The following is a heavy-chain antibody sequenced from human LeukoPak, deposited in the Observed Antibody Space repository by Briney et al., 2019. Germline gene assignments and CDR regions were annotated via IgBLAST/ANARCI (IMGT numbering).Heavy chain of an antibody. CDR2: ISGGSSST. CDR3: ARGAGPYYDHVWGSYFDY. D-gene: IGHD3-16*01. J-gene: IGHJ4*02. Sequence: PGGSLRLSCAASGFTFSTYSMNWVRQAPGKGLEWVSYISGGSSSTYYADSVKGRFTISRDNAKNSLYLQMNSLRDEDTAVYYCARGAGPYYDHVWGSYFDYWGQGTLVTVSS. CDR1: GFTFSTYS. V-gene: IGHV3-48*02.